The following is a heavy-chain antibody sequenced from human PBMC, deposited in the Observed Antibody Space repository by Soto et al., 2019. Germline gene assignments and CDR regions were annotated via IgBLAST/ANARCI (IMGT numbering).Heavy chain of an antibody. D-gene: IGHD7-27*01. CDR1: GFTFSSYA. Sequence: GXSLRLSCAASGFTFSSYAMNWVRQAPGKGLEYVSAISSNGGSTYYANSVKGRFTISRDNSKNTLYLQMGSLRAEDMAVYYCARALGYAFDIWGQGTMVTVSS. CDR3: ARALGYAFDI. CDR2: ISSNGGST. V-gene: IGHV3-64*01. J-gene: IGHJ3*02.